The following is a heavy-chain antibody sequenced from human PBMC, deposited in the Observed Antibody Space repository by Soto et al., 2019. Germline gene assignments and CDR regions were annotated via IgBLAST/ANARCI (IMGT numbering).Heavy chain of an antibody. D-gene: IGHD3-10*01. CDR3: ARVEVSGGPFDP. V-gene: IGHV1-69*06. Sequence: GASVKVSCKASGVTFTSYTITWVRQAPGQGLEWMGGIIPMFGTTNYAQKFQGRVTITADKSTNTDYMELCSLRSDDTAVYYCARVEVSGGPFDPWGQGTLVTVSS. CDR1: GVTFTSYT. CDR2: IIPMFGTT. J-gene: IGHJ5*02.